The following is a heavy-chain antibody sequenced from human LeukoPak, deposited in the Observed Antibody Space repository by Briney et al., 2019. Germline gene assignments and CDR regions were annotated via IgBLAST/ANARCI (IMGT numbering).Heavy chain of an antibody. CDR3: AGGRDGYNNFDY. Sequence: SETLSLTCTVSGGSISSYCWSWIRQPPGKGLEWIGYIYYSGSTNYNPSLKSRVTISVDTSKNQFSLKLSSVTAADTAVYYCAGGRDGYNNFDYWGQGTLVTVSS. CDR1: GGSISSYC. CDR2: IYYSGST. D-gene: IGHD5-24*01. J-gene: IGHJ4*02. V-gene: IGHV4-59*01.